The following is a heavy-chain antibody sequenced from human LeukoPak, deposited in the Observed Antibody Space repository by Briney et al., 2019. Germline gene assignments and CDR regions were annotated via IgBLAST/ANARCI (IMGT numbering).Heavy chain of an antibody. CDR3: ARVKEGIFGPYFDY. Sequence: SVKVSCKASGGTFSSYAISWVRQAPGQGLEWMGRIILILGIANYAQKFQGRVTMTRDTSTSTVYMELSSLRSEDTAVYYCARVKEGIFGPYFDYWGQGTLVTVSS. CDR1: GGTFSSYA. CDR2: IILILGIA. V-gene: IGHV1-69*04. J-gene: IGHJ4*02. D-gene: IGHD3/OR15-3a*01.